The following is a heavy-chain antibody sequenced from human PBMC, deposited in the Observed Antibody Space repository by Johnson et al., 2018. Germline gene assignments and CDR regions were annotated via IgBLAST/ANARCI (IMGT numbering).Heavy chain of an antibody. Sequence: VQLVQSGGGLVQPGGSLRLSCAASGFTFSDHYMDWVRQAPGKGLEWVGRTRNKANSYTTEYAASVKGRFTISRDDSKNSLYRKMNSLKTEDRAVYYCARDRVGHKSMDVWGQGTTVTVSS. CDR3: ARDRVGHKSMDV. CDR1: GFTFSDHY. CDR2: TRNKANSYTT. D-gene: IGHD2-21*01. V-gene: IGHV3-72*01. J-gene: IGHJ6*02.